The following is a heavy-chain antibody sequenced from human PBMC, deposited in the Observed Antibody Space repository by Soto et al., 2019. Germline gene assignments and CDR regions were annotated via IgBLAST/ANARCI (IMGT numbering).Heavy chain of an antibody. Sequence: SETLSLTCTVSGASISSYNWTWIRQPPGKGLEWIGNIYYSGSTNYNPSLWSRVSISVDTSKNQLSLKLSSVTAADTAVYYCARGGFYDSSGYAFDMWGQGTMVT. CDR2: IYYSGST. D-gene: IGHD3-22*01. J-gene: IGHJ3*02. CDR1: GASISSYN. V-gene: IGHV4-59*01. CDR3: ARGGFYDSSGYAFDM.